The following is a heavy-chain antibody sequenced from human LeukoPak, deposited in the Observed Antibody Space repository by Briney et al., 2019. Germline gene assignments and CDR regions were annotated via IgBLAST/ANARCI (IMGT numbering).Heavy chain of an antibody. D-gene: IGHD3-22*01. Sequence: GGSLRLSCAASGFTFSSYSMNWVRQAPGKGLEWVSSISSSSSYIYYADSVKGRFTISRDNAKNSLYLQTNSLRAEDTAVYYCARDFSGDYYDSSGYYDFGIDYWGQGTLVTVSS. CDR3: ARDFSGDYYDSSGYYDFGIDY. J-gene: IGHJ4*02. V-gene: IGHV3-21*01. CDR2: ISSSSSYI. CDR1: GFTFSSYS.